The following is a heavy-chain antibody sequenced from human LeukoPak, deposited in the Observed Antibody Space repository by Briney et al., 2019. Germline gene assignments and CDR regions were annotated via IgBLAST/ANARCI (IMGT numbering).Heavy chain of an antibody. Sequence: GGSLRLSCAASGFTFSSHLMHWVRQAPGKGLVWISRINSDGTYTNYADSVRGRFTISRDNAKNSLFLQMNSLIAEDTAVYYCARDDGFSCYSYWGQGTLVTVSS. CDR3: ARDDGFSCYSY. CDR1: GFTFSSHL. CDR2: INSDGTYT. D-gene: IGHD3/OR15-3a*01. V-gene: IGHV3-74*01. J-gene: IGHJ4*02.